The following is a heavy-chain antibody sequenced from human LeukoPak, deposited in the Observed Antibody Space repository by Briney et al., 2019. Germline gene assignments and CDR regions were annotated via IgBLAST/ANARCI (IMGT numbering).Heavy chain of an antibody. J-gene: IGHJ3*02. Sequence: SETLSLTCAVYGGSFSGYYWSWIRQPPGKGLEWIGEINHSGSTNYNPSLKSRVTISVDTSKNQFSLELSSVTAADTAVYYCARGRSRWLQSDAFDIWGQGTMVTVSS. V-gene: IGHV4-34*01. D-gene: IGHD5-24*01. CDR3: ARGRSRWLQSDAFDI. CDR1: GGSFSGYY. CDR2: INHSGST.